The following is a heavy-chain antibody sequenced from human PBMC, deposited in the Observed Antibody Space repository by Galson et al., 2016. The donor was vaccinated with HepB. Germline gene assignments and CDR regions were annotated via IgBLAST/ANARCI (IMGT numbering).Heavy chain of an antibody. V-gene: IGHV4-39*01. CDR2: IYHSGST. D-gene: IGHD3-10*01. J-gene: IGHJ6*02. Sequence: SETLSLTCTVSGGSISSSGYYWDWIRQPPGKGLEWIGSIYHSGSTYYSPSLKSRVTISVDTSKNQFSLKLSSVTAADTAVYFCARRGPTYYYGMDVWGQGTTVTVSS. CDR3: ARRGPTYYYGMDV. CDR1: GGSISSSGYY.